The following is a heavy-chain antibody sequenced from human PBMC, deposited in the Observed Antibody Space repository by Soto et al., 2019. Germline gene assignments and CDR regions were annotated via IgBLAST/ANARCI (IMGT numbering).Heavy chain of an antibody. CDR2: MNPNSGNT. D-gene: IGHD2-15*01. CDR3: AGLVVAATLNHYYNGMDV. J-gene: IGHJ6*02. CDR1: GYTFTSYD. V-gene: IGHV1-8*01. Sequence: ASVKVSCKASGYTFTSYDINWVRQATGQGLEWMGWMNPNSGNTGYAQKFQGRDTMTRNTSISTAYMELSSLRSEDTAVYYCAGLVVAATLNHYYNGMDVWGQGTTVTVCS.